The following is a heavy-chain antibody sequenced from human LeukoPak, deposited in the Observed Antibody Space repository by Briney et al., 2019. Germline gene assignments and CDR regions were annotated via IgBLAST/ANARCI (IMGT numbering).Heavy chain of an antibody. D-gene: IGHD3-9*01. J-gene: IGHJ4*02. CDR2: INHSGST. Sequence: SETLSLTCAVYGGSFSGYYWSWIRQPPGKGLEWIGEINHSGSTNYNPSLKSRVTISVDTSKNQFSLKLSSVTAADTAVYYCARTNYDILTGYSPFDYWGQGTLVTVSS. CDR3: ARTNYDILTGYSPFDY. V-gene: IGHV4-34*01. CDR1: GGSFSGYY.